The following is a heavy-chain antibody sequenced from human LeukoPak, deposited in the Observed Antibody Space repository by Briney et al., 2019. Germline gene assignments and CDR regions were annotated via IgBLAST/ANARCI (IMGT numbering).Heavy chain of an antibody. CDR2: IFYSGNTYT. CDR3: AREESADPSRVL. Sequence: SETLSLTCTVSGGSISSTSYCWACIRQPPGKTLEWSGSIFYSGNTYTYYTPSLKSRVTRSVDPSKNHFSLKVQSVTAADLVLYYGAREESADPSRVLWGQGTPVTVSS. J-gene: IGHJ4*02. D-gene: IGHD3-10*01. CDR1: GGSISSTSYC. V-gene: IGHV4-39*02.